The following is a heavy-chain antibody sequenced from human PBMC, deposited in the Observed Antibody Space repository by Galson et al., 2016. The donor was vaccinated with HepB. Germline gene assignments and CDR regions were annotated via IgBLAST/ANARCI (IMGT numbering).Heavy chain of an antibody. Sequence: TLSLTCTVSGGSISSGAYYWSWIRHHPGNGLEWIGYIYHSGNAYYSPSLKSRISISHDTSKNQFSLNLSSVTAADTAIYYCARASLDYYYDTSGYLDHWGQGTLVTVSS. CDR3: ARASLDYYYDTSGYLDH. J-gene: IGHJ4*02. D-gene: IGHD3-22*01. V-gene: IGHV4-31*03. CDR1: GGSISSGAYY. CDR2: IYHSGNA.